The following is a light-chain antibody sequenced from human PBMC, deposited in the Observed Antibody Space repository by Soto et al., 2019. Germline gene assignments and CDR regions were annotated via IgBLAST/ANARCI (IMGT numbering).Light chain of an antibody. Sequence: AIRMTQSPSSLSASTVDRVTITCRASQDITSYLAWYQQKPGKAPKLLIYAASTLQSGVPSRFSGSGSGTDFTLTISSLQPDDFATYYCQNYNSYSEAFGQGTKVDIK. CDR2: AAS. CDR1: QDITSY. J-gene: IGKJ1*01. V-gene: IGKV1-8*01. CDR3: QNYNSYSEA.